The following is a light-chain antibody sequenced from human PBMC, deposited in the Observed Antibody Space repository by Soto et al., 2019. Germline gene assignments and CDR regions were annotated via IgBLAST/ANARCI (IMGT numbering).Light chain of an antibody. CDR2: GAS. Sequence: EIVMTQSPATLSVSPGERATLSCRASQSVSSNLAWYQQKPGQAPRLLIYGASTRATGIPARCSGSGSGTEFTLTISSLQSEDFAVYYCQQYNNWPPWTFGHGTKVEIK. CDR1: QSVSSN. V-gene: IGKV3-15*01. J-gene: IGKJ1*01. CDR3: QQYNNWPPWT.